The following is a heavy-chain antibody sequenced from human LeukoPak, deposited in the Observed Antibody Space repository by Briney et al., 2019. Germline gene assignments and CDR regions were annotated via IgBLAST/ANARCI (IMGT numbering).Heavy chain of an antibody. D-gene: IGHD1-20*01. CDR3: ARGYNWNQDDAFDI. Sequence: NTSETLSLTCAVYGGSFSGYYWSWIRQPPGKGLEWIWEINHSGSTNYNPSLKSRVTISVDTSKNQFSLKLSSVTAADTAVYYCARGYNWNQDDAFDIWGQGTMVTVSS. CDR1: GGSFSGYY. CDR2: INHSGST. V-gene: IGHV4-34*01. J-gene: IGHJ3*02.